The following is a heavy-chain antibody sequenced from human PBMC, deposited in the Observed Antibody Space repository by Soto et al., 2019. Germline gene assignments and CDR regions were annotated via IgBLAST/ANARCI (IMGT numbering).Heavy chain of an antibody. D-gene: IGHD3-9*01. CDR3: ARVRVYYDILTGYPRGWFDP. J-gene: IGHJ5*02. V-gene: IGHV1-8*01. CDR1: GYTFTSYD. Sequence: ASVKFSCKASGYTFTSYDINWVRQATGQGLEWMGWMNPNSGNTGYAQKFQGRVTMTRNTSISTAYMELSSLRSEDTAVYYCARVRVYYDILTGYPRGWFDPWGQGTLVTVSS. CDR2: MNPNSGNT.